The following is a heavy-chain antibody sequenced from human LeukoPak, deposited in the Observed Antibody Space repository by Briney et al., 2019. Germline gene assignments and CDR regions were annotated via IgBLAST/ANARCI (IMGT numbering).Heavy chain of an antibody. J-gene: IGHJ4*02. D-gene: IGHD1-26*01. V-gene: IGHV3-23*01. Sequence: GGSLRLSCNASVFTFRYSAMRWVRQAPGRGRQWVSAIRGPGDSTYYADSVKGRLTISRDNSKNTLYLRMNSVRDEDTALYYCVKERCIKWELLGDYWGQGTLVTVSS. CDR2: IRGPGDST. CDR1: VFTFRYSA. CDR3: VKERCIKWELLGDY.